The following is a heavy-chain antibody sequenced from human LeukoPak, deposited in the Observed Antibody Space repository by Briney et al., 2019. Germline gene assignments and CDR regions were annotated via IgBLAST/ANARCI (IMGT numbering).Heavy chain of an antibody. J-gene: IGHJ4*02. CDR1: GYSFTSYW. D-gene: IGHD3-10*01. V-gene: IGHV5-51*01. CDR3: ARYMSSPKYYSDY. Sequence: KAGESLKISCKGSGYSFTSYWIGWVRQMPGKGLEWMGIIYPGDSDTRYSPSFQGQVTISADKSISTAYLQWSSLKASDTAMYYCARYMSSPKYYSDYWGQGTLVTVSS. CDR2: IYPGDSDT.